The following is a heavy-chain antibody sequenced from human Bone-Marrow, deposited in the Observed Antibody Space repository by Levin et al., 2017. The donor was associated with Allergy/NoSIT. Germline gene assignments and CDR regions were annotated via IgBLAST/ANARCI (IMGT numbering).Heavy chain of an antibody. D-gene: IGHD6-19*01. CDR3: ARDAVGVAVAGTVVDY. J-gene: IGHJ4*02. V-gene: IGHV3-30-3*01. Sequence: GGSLRLSCAASGFTFSSYAMHWVRQAPGKGLEWVAVISYDGSNKYYADSVKGRFTISRDNSKNTLYLQMNSLRAEDTAVYYCARDAVGVAVAGTVVDYWGQGTLVTVSS. CDR1: GFTFSSYA. CDR2: ISYDGSNK.